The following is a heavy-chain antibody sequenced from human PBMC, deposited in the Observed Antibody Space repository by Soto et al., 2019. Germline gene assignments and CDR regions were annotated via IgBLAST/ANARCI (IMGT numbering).Heavy chain of an antibody. J-gene: IGHJ4*02. CDR3: SRSPEVGVRGSY. V-gene: IGHV3-21*01. Sequence: EVQLVESGGGLVKPGGSLRLSCTGSGFPFSAYNINWVRQAPGKGLEWVSSITVGSSHIYQPNSMKGRFTISRDDAKNSVYLQIDSLRDEDTALYYCSRSPEVGVRGSYWVQGTLVTVAS. CDR1: GFPFSAYN. CDR2: ITVGSSHI. D-gene: IGHD3-16*01.